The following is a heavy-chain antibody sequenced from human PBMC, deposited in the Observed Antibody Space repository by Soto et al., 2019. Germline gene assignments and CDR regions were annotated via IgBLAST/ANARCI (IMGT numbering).Heavy chain of an antibody. CDR1: GYTFSSYR. CDR3: ARADYGDDDY. D-gene: IGHD4-17*01. J-gene: IGHJ4*02. Sequence: QVQLVQSGAEVKKPGASVKVSCKASGYTFSSYRISWVRQAPGQGPEWMGWIHAYNGDTKNAQKFQDRLIMTTDTSTSTAYMELKSLTSDDRDVYYCARADYGDDDYWGQGTLVTVSS. CDR2: IHAYNGDT. V-gene: IGHV1-18*01.